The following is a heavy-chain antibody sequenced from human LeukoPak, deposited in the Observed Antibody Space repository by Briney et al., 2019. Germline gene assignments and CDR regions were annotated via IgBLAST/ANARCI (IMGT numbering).Heavy chain of an antibody. CDR2: INPKSGGT. Sequence: ASLQVSCKNSGYTSTGYYMYWVQKAPGQGLEWMGWINPKSGGTSYPQKFQGRVSMTRDTSISTAYMELSRLRSDDTAVYYCVPSNNFYYFDYWGQGTLVTVSS. D-gene: IGHD1-1*01. CDR3: VPSNNFYYFDY. V-gene: IGHV1-2*02. CDR1: GYTSTGYY. J-gene: IGHJ4*02.